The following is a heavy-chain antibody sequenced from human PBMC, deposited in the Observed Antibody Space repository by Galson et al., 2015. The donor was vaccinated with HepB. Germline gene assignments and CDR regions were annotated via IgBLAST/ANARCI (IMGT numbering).Heavy chain of an antibody. CDR3: AKDAGNYYPVAFDS. CDR2: ITRNSGNI. D-gene: IGHD3-10*01. CDR1: GFIFDDYA. Sequence: SLRLSCAASGFIFDDYAMHWVRQGPGEGLEWVSGITRNSGNIGYADSVKGRFTISRDNARNFLYLQMNSLRAEDTALYYCAKDAGNYYPVAFDSWGQGTLVSVSS. V-gene: IGHV3-9*01. J-gene: IGHJ4*02.